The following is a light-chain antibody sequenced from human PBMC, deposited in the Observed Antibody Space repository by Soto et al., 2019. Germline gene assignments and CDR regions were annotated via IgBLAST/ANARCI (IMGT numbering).Light chain of an antibody. CDR3: QQYNNWPRT. V-gene: IGKV3-15*01. CDR1: QSVSNN. Sequence: EIVMTQSPATLSASPGERATLSCRASQSVSNNLVWYQQKPGQAPRLLIYGASSRATGIPARFSGSGSGTEFTLTISSLQSEDSAVYYCQQYNNWPRTFGQGTKVDIK. CDR2: GAS. J-gene: IGKJ1*01.